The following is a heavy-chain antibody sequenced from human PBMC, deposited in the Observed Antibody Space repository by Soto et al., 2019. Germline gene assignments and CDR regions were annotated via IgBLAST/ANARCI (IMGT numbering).Heavy chain of an antibody. CDR1: GGFVSSGSYY. Sequence: ASETLSLTCAVYGGFVSSGSYYWSWIRQPPGKGLEWIGEMSHSGGTHFNPSLKSRVTISVDTSKNQFSLNIYSVTAADTALYYCARVERGTVTTLVDAFASWGPGTMDIVSS. D-gene: IGHD1-1*01. J-gene: IGHJ3*02. CDR2: MSHSGGT. CDR3: ARVERGTVTTLVDAFAS. V-gene: IGHV4-61*01.